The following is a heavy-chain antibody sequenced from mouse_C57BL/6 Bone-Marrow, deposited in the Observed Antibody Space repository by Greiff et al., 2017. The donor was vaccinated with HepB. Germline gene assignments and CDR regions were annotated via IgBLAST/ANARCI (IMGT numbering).Heavy chain of an antibody. Sequence: VQLQQPGPELVKPGASVKISCKASGYAFSSSWMNWVKQRPGKGLEWIGRIYPGDGDTNYNGKFKGKATLTADKSSSTAYMQLSSLTSEDSAVYYCARPLITTVVPYAMDYWGQGTSVTVSS. V-gene: IGHV1-82*01. D-gene: IGHD1-1*01. CDR3: ARPLITTVVPYAMDY. CDR2: IYPGDGDT. J-gene: IGHJ4*01. CDR1: GYAFSSSW.